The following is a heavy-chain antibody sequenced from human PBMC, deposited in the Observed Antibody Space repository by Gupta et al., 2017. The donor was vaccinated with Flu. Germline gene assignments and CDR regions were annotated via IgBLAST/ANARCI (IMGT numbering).Heavy chain of an antibody. J-gene: IGHJ3*02. V-gene: IGHV3-74*01. CDR3: ARAVGYSSSWYILRDAFDI. Sequence: EVQLVESGGGLVQPGGSLRLSCAASGFTFSSYWMHWVRQAPGKGLVWVSRLNSDGSSTSYADSVKGRFTISRDNAKNTLYLQMNSLRAEDTAVYYCARAVGYSSSWYILRDAFDIWGQGTMVTVSS. D-gene: IGHD6-13*01. CDR1: GFTFSSYW. CDR2: LNSDGSST.